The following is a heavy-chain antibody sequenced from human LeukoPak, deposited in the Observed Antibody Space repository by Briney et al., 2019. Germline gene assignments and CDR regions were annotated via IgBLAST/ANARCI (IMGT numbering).Heavy chain of an antibody. D-gene: IGHD5-24*01. Sequence: GSSVKVSCKASGGTFSSNAISWVRQAPGQGLEWMGGIIPIFGTANYAQKFQGRVTITTDESTSTAYMELSSLRSEDTAVYYCATSRDGYKFGKWTLIDYWGQGTLVTVSS. CDR3: ATSRDGYKFGKWTLIDY. J-gene: IGHJ4*02. V-gene: IGHV1-69*05. CDR2: IIPIFGTA. CDR1: GGTFSSNA.